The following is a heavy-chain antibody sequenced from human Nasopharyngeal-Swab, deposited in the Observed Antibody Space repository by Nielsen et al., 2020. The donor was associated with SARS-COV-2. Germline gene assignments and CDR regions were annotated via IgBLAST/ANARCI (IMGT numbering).Heavy chain of an antibody. CDR3: ARDPGSTLLYYYYYMDV. CDR1: GFTFGDYS. Sequence: GESLKISCVASGFTFGDYSMTWVRQTTGKGLEWVSSISPISTYIYYTDSVKGRFTISGDNFKNSLYLEMHSLRAEDTAVYYCARDPGSTLLYYYYYMDVWGKGTTVTVSS. CDR2: ISPISTYI. V-gene: IGHV3-21*01. D-gene: IGHD3-10*01. J-gene: IGHJ6*03.